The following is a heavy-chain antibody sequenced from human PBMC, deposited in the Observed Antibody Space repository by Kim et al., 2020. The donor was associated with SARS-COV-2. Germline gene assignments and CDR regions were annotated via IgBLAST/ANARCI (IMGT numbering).Heavy chain of an antibody. J-gene: IGHJ4*02. D-gene: IGHD3-10*01. CDR2: ISAYNGNT. CDR1: GYTFTSYG. V-gene: IGHV1-18*01. Sequence: ASVKVSCKASGYTFTSYGISWVRQAPGQGLEWMGWISAYNGNTNYAQKLQGRVTMTTDTSTSTAYMELRSLRSDDTAVYYCASAGGYGSGSSYPPYYFDYWGQGTLVTVSS. CDR3: ASAGGYGSGSSYPPYYFDY.